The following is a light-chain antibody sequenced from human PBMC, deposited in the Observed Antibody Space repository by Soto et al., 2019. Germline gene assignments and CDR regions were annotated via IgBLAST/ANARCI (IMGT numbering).Light chain of an antibody. J-gene: IGKJ4*01. Sequence: EIVLTQSPGTLSLSPGERATLYCRASQSVTSTFLAWYQQRPGQAPRLLIYDSSSRAAGIPDRFSGSGSGTDFTLTISRLEPEDFAVYYCQQYGGSPLTFGGGTKVEIK. CDR3: QQYGGSPLT. V-gene: IGKV3-20*01. CDR1: QSVTSTF. CDR2: DSS.